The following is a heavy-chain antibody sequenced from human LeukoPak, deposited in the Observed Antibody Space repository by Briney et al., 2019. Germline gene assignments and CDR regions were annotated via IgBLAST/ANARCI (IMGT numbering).Heavy chain of an antibody. J-gene: IGHJ4*02. D-gene: IGHD2-8*02. CDR1: GFTFSSYA. Sequence: PGGSLRLSCAASGFTFSSYAMSWVRQAPGKGLEWVSAISGSGGSTYYADSVKGRFTISRDNSKNTLYLQMNSLRAEDTAVYYCVKDSGGGVYYFDYWGQGTLVTVSS. CDR3: VKDSGGGVYYFDY. CDR2: ISGSGGST. V-gene: IGHV3-23*01.